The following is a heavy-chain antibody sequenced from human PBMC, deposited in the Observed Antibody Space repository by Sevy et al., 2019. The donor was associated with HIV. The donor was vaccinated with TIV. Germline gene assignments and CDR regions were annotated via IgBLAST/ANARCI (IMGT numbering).Heavy chain of an antibody. J-gene: IGHJ6*02. CDR1: GFTVSGNY. D-gene: IGHD3-22*01. CDR3: ARDRYYDASGYYYYYYGMDV. Sequence: GGSLRLSCEASGFTVSGNYMAWVRLAPGKGLEWVSLIDSGGSTYYADSVKGRFTISRDKGKNTRDLKMNPLRAEDTAVYFCARDRYYDASGYYYYYYGMDVWGQGTTVTVSS. V-gene: IGHV3-66*01. CDR2: IDSGGST.